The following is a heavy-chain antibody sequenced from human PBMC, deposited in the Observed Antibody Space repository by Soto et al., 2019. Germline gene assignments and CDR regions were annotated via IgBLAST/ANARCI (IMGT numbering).Heavy chain of an antibody. V-gene: IGHV1-2*04. D-gene: IGHD2-15*01. CDR2: INPNSGGT. Sequence: QVQLVQSGAEVKKPGASVKVSCKASGYTFTGYYMHWVRQAPGQGLEWMGWINPNSGGTNYAQKFQGWVTMTRDTSISTAYMELSRLRSDDTAVYYCAILGGERGYCSGGSCPFYYWGQGTLVTVSS. CDR3: AILGGERGYCSGGSCPFYY. CDR1: GYTFTGYY. J-gene: IGHJ4*02.